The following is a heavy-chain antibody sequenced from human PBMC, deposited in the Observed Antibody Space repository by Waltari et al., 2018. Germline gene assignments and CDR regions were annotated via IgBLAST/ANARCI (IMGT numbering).Heavy chain of an antibody. Sequence: EVQLLESGGGLVQPGGSLRLSCAASGFTFSSYAMSWVRQAPGKGLEWVSAVSGSGGSTYYADSVKGRFTSPRDNAKNTLYLQMNSLRAEDTAVYYCAKRAAAAQNYYFDYWGQGTLVTVSS. V-gene: IGHV3-23*01. D-gene: IGHD6-13*01. CDR1: GFTFSSYA. CDR3: AKRAAAAQNYYFDY. CDR2: VSGSGGST. J-gene: IGHJ4*02.